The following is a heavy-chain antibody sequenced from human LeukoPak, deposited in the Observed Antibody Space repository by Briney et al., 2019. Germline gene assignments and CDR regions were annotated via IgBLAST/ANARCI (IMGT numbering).Heavy chain of an antibody. CDR3: ASSLSYYDFWSGHRKNYYYYGMDV. D-gene: IGHD3-3*01. CDR1: GGTFSSYA. CDR2: IIPIFGTA. Sequence: GASVKVSCKASGGTFSSYAISWVRQAPGQGLEWMGGIIPIFGTANYAQKFQGRVTITADESTSTAYMELSSLRSEDTAVYYCASSLSYYDFWSGHRKNYYYYGMDVWGQGPTVTVSS. J-gene: IGHJ6*02. V-gene: IGHV1-69*13.